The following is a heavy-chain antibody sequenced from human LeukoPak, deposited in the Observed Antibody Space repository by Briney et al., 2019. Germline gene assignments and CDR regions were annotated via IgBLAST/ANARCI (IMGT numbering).Heavy chain of an antibody. D-gene: IGHD5-18*01. V-gene: IGHV1-69*05. CDR3: ARRYSYPDAFDI. CDR1: GGTSSSYA. CDR2: IITIFGTA. J-gene: IGHJ3*02. Sequence: ASVKVSCKASGGTSSSYAISWVRQAPGQGLEWMGRIITIFGTANYAQKFQGRVTITTDESTSTAYMELSSLRSEDTAVYYCARRYSYPDAFDIWGQGTMVTASS.